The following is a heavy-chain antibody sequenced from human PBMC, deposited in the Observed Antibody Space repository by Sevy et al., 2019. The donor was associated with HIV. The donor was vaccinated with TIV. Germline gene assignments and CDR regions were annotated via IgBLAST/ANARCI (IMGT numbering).Heavy chain of an antibody. V-gene: IGHV3-30*02. D-gene: IGHD5-12*01. CDR3: AKGGDGYNLDY. J-gene: IGHJ4*02. Sequence: GGSLRLSCAASGFTFSSYGMHWVRQAPGKGLEWVAFIRDDGSNKYYADSVKGRFTISRDNSKNTLYLQMNSLRAEDPAVYYCAKGGDGYNLDYWGQGTLVTVSS. CDR1: GFTFSSYG. CDR2: IRDDGSNK.